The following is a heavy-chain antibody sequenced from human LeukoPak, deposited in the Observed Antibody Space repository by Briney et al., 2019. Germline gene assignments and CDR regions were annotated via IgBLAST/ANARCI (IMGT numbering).Heavy chain of an antibody. CDR1: GFTFSSYS. D-gene: IGHD3-3*01. CDR3: ARGQGDFWSGYYYYYYMDV. Sequence: PGGSLRLSCAASGFTFSSYSMNWVRQAPGKGLEWVSYISSSGTIYNADSVTGRFTISRDNAKNSLYLQMNSLRAEDTALYYCARGQGDFWSGYYYYYYMDVWGKGTTVTVSS. CDR2: ISSSGTI. J-gene: IGHJ6*03. V-gene: IGHV3-48*04.